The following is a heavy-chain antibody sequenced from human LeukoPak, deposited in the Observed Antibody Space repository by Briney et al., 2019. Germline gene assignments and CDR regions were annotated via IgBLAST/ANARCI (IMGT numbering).Heavy chain of an antibody. CDR3: AKDNRGETGYFDY. Sequence: GGSLRLSCAASGLTFSSYAMSWVRQAPGKGLEWVSAISGSGGSTYYADSVKGRFTISRDNSKNTLYLQMNSLRAEDTAVYYCAKDNRGETGYFDYWGQGTLVTVSS. CDR2: ISGSGGST. CDR1: GLTFSSYA. D-gene: IGHD1-14*01. V-gene: IGHV3-23*01. J-gene: IGHJ4*02.